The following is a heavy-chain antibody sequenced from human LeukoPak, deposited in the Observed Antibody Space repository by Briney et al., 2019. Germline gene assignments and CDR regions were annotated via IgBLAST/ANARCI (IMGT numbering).Heavy chain of an antibody. Sequence: GESLQISCQGSESIFTSYWIGWVRQLPGKGLEWMGMIYPGDSDTRYSPSFQGQVTISADKSISTAYLQWSSLKASDTAMYYCARPYCTSTSCAHFDYWGQGTLVTVSS. CDR3: ARPYCTSTSCAHFDY. V-gene: IGHV5-51*01. J-gene: IGHJ4*02. CDR2: IYPGDSDT. D-gene: IGHD2-2*01. CDR1: ESIFTSYW.